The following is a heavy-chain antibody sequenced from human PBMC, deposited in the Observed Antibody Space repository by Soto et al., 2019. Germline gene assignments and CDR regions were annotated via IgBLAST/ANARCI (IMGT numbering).Heavy chain of an antibody. J-gene: IGHJ3*02. CDR1: GYTFTGYY. CDR3: AYSGSSSDASDI. D-gene: IGHD5-12*01. V-gene: IGHV1-2*04. Sequence: ASVKVSCKASGYTFTGYYMHWVRQAPGQGLEWMGWINPNSGGTDYAQKFQGWVTMTRDTSISTAYMELSRLRSDDTAVYYCAYSGSSSDASDIWGQGTMVTVSS. CDR2: INPNSGGT.